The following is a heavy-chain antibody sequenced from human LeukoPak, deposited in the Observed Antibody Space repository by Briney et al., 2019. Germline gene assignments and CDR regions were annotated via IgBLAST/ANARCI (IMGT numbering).Heavy chain of an antibody. D-gene: IGHD6-19*01. CDR2: IYYSGST. J-gene: IGHJ4*02. V-gene: IGHV4-39*01. CDR1: GGSIISSTFY. CDR3: ASLAVAGLSEGY. Sequence: SETLSLTCTVSGGSIISSTFYWGWVRQPPGKGLGWIGSIYYSGSTYYSPSLKSRVTISVDTSKNQFSLKLNSVTAADTAVYYCASLAVAGLSEGYWGQGTLVIVSS.